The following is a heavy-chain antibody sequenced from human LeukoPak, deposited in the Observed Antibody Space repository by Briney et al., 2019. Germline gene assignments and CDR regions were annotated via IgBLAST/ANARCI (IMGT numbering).Heavy chain of an antibody. Sequence: GSLRLSCAASGFTFSSYSMNWVRQAPGKGLEWVANVKQDGSEKYYVDSVRGRFTISRDNAKNSVYLQMNSLRVDDTAVYYCARGGSRYYTSSVSDYWGQGTLITVSS. CDR2: VKQDGSEK. V-gene: IGHV3-7*03. D-gene: IGHD3-10*01. J-gene: IGHJ4*02. CDR3: ARGGSRYYTSSVSDY. CDR1: GFTFSSYS.